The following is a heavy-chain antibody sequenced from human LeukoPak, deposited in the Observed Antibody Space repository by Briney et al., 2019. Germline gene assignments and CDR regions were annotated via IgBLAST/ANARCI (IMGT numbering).Heavy chain of an antibody. CDR2: MNPNSGNT. V-gene: IGHV1-8*01. D-gene: IGHD1-26*01. CDR1: GYTFTSYD. J-gene: IGHJ3*02. CDR3: ATGGELHRPDAFDI. Sequence: GASVKVSCKASGYTFTSYDINWVRQATGQGLEWMGWMNPNSGNTGYAQKFQGRVTMTEDTSTDTAYMELSSLRSEDTAAYYCATGGELHRPDAFDIWGQGTMVTVSS.